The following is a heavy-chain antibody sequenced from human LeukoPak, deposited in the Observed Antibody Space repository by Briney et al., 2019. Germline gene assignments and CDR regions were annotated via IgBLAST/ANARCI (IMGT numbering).Heavy chain of an antibody. D-gene: IGHD3-22*01. CDR1: GFTFSSYG. V-gene: IGHV3-30*03. CDR2: ISYDGSNK. J-gene: IGHJ4*02. Sequence: GGSLRLSCAASGFTFSSYGMHWVRQAPGKGLGWVAVISYDGSNKYYADSVKGRFTISRDNSKNTLYLQMNSLRAEDTAVYYCARDPSYYYDSSGLDYWGQGTLVTVSS. CDR3: ARDPSYYYDSSGLDY.